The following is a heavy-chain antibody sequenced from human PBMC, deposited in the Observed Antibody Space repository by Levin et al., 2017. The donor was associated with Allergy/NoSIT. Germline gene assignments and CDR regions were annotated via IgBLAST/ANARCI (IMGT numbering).Heavy chain of an antibody. J-gene: IGHJ3*02. V-gene: IGHV3-7*03. CDR1: GFTFSDYW. Sequence: RTGGSLRLSCAAAGFTFSDYWMTWVRQTPGRGLEWVANIDQDGSKKYYVDSVKGRFTISRDNAKNSVDLQMNYLRDDDTAVYYCARKLRGHSAYDAVDIWGHGTMVTFSS. CDR2: IDQDGSKK. CDR3: ARKLRGHSAYDAVDI. D-gene: IGHD5-12*01.